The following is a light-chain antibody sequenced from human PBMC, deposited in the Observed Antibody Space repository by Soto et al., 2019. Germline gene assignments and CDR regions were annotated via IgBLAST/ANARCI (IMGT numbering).Light chain of an antibody. CDR2: AAS. CDR1: QGINIY. Sequence: DIQMTQSPSSLSASVGDRVTITCRASQGINIYVAWYQQKPGKVPKLLIYAASSLQSGVPSRFSGSGYGTDFSLTISSLQPEDVATYYCQKYDRAPWTFAQGTKVEVK. CDR3: QKYDRAPWT. J-gene: IGKJ1*01. V-gene: IGKV1-27*01.